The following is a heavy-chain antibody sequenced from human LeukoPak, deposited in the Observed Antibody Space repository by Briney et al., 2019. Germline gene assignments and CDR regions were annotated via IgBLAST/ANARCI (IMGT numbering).Heavy chain of an antibody. Sequence: GGSLRLSCAASGFTFSSYAMSWVRQAPGKGLEWVSAITNGGGTTYHADSVKGRFTISRDNSKNTLYLQMISLRAEDTAVYYCARAGDIVVVPAAIPNWFDPWGQGTLVTVSS. D-gene: IGHD2-2*01. CDR1: GFTFSSYA. CDR2: ITNGGGTT. J-gene: IGHJ5*02. CDR3: ARAGDIVVVPAAIPNWFDP. V-gene: IGHV3-23*01.